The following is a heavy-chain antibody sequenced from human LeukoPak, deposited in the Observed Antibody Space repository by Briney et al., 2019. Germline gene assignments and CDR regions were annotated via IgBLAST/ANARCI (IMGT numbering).Heavy chain of an antibody. Sequence: SETLSLTCTVSGGSISSYYWTWIRQPAGKGLEWIGCIYTSGSTNYNPSLKSRVTMSVDTSKNQFSLKLSSVTAADTAVYYCARTTQQLAALGYYYYYMDVWGKGTTVTVSS. CDR1: GGSISSYY. D-gene: IGHD6-13*01. CDR3: ARTTQQLAALGYYYYYMDV. V-gene: IGHV4-4*07. CDR2: IYTSGST. J-gene: IGHJ6*03.